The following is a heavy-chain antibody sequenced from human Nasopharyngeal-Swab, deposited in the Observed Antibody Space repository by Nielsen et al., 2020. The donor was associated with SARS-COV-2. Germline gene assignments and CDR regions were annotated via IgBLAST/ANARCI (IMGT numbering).Heavy chain of an antibody. Sequence: GESLKIPCAASGFSFSTYWMTWVRQAPGKGLEWVANIKQDGSEQYYVDSVKGRFTVSRNNPKNLLYLQVNSLRAEDTAVYYCARQGVFVPAYFHQYYMDVWGKGTTVTVSS. CDR2: IKQDGSEQ. CDR1: GFSFSTYW. CDR3: ARQGVFVPAYFHQYYMDV. V-gene: IGHV3-7*03. J-gene: IGHJ6*03. D-gene: IGHD3-16*02.